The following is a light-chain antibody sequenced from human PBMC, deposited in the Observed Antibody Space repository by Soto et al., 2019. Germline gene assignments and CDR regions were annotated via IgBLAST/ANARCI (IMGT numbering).Light chain of an antibody. CDR2: EVS. J-gene: IGLJ3*02. CDR3: SSFTRSSTWV. Sequence: QSVLTQPASVSGSPGQSITISCTGTSSDIGGYKYVSWYQQHPGKAPKLMIYEVSNRPSGVSNRFSGSKSDNTASLTISGLQAEDEADYYCSSFTRSSTWVFGGGTKLPVL. V-gene: IGLV2-14*01. CDR1: SSDIGGYKY.